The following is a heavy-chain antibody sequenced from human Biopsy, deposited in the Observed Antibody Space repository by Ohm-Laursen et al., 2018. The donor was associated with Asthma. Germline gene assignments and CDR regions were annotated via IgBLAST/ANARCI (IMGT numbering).Heavy chain of an antibody. CDR2: IKHDGSEK. Sequence: SLRLSCAASGFTFGAYWMSWVRQVPGKGLEWVANIKHDGSEKNHVDSLKGRFTISRDNAKNLLFLQMNSLRAEDTAVYYCARTFHFWSPYHAEHYQLWGQGTLVTVSS. CDR1: GFTFGAYW. D-gene: IGHD3-3*01. J-gene: IGHJ1*01. CDR3: ARTFHFWSPYHAEHYQL. V-gene: IGHV3-7*01.